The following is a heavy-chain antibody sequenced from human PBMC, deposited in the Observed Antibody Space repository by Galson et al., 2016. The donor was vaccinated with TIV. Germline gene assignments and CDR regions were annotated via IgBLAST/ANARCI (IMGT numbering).Heavy chain of an antibody. CDR3: ARDPKILGIAVAGPSY. J-gene: IGHJ4*02. Sequence: SVKVSCKATGYAFNMYGITWVRQAPGQGLEWMGWISAYDGNTNYTQKLQGRVTMTTDTSTSTAYMELRTLRSDDTAVYYRARDPKILGIAVAGPSYWGQGTLVTVSS. CDR2: ISAYDGNT. CDR1: GYAFNMYG. V-gene: IGHV1-18*01. D-gene: IGHD6-19*01.